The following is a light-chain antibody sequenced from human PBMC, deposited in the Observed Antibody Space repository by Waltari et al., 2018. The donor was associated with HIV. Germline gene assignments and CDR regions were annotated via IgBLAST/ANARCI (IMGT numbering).Light chain of an antibody. V-gene: IGKV1-17*01. CDR1: QSIRND. J-gene: IGKJ2*01. CDR3: LQHNSYPRT. CDR2: AAS. Sequence: DIQMTQSPSSLSASVGDRFTLTCWASQSIRNDLGWYQQRPGEAPKLLIYAASSLQSGVPSRFSGSGSGTRFTLTISRLQPEDSASYYCLQHNSYPRTFGQGTTLEIK.